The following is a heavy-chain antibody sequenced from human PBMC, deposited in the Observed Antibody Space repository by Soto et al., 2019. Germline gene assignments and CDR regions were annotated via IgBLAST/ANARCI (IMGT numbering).Heavy chain of an antibody. V-gene: IGHV4-34*01. J-gene: IGHJ6*02. CDR3: ARWAGYCSSTSCFISPWSNYYYYGMDV. CDR2: INHSGST. CDR1: GGSLSGYY. Sequence: AETLSLTCAVYGGSLSGYYWSWIGKPPGKGLEWIGEINHSGSTNYNPSLKSRVTISVDTSKIQFSLKLSSVTAADTAVYYCARWAGYCSSTSCFISPWSNYYYYGMDVWGQGTTVTVSS. D-gene: IGHD2-2*03.